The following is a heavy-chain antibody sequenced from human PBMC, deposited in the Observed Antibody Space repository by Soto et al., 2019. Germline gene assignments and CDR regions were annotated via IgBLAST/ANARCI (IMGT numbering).Heavy chain of an antibody. CDR1: GITFSNSA. D-gene: IGHD2-15*01. CDR2: IVVGRGNT. V-gene: IGHV1-58*01. J-gene: IGHJ4*01. CDR3: AAEVYSDGGCCHVDY. Sequence: SVKVSCKASGITFSNSAVQWVRQARGQRLEWIGWIVVGRGNTNYAQEYQGRITITRDISTNTAYMELTSLRSEDTAVYYCAAEVYSDGGCCHVDYWG.